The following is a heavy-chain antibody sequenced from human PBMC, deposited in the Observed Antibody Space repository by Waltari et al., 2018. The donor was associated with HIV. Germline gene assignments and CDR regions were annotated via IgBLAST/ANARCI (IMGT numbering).Heavy chain of an antibody. D-gene: IGHD3-9*01. Sequence: QLLQSGGGSIQPGGSLRLSCVASGFSLSSYSVNWLRQPPGKALVCVSFMVTTPTARDYEDAVRDWFTVFTDKTKQSVYLQISNLQGGDSAVYYCARGLSYFDGKPLPWYLDLWGRGSRVTVAS. CDR2: MVTTPTAR. V-gene: IGHV3-48*01. CDR1: GFSLSSYS. CDR3: ARGLSYFDGKPLPWYLDL. J-gene: IGHJ2*01.